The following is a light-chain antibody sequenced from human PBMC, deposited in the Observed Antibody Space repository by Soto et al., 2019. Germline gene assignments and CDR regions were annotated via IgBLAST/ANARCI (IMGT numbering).Light chain of an antibody. CDR3: QQYSSLWT. J-gene: IGKJ1*01. V-gene: IGKV3-20*01. CDR1: QSVSNNY. Sequence: EILLTQSPGTLSLSPGERATLSWRTSQSVSNNYLAWYQQKPGKAPRLLIYGASSRATGIPDRFSGSGSGTDFTLSISRLEPEDFAVYYCQQYSSLWTFGQGTKVDIK. CDR2: GAS.